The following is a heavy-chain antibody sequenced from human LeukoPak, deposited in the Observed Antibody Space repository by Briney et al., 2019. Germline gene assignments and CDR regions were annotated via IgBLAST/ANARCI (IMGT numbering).Heavy chain of an antibody. D-gene: IGHD5-12*01. CDR1: GTFSSXX. CDR2: IIPIFGTA. J-gene: IGHJ3*02. V-gene: IGHV1-69*05. CDR3: ARSQVADAFDI. Sequence: GTFSSXXXXXXXXAXXXXXXXXGGIIPIFGTANYAQKFQGRVTITTDESTSTASMELSSLRSEDTAVYYCARSQVADAFDIWGQGTMVTVSS.